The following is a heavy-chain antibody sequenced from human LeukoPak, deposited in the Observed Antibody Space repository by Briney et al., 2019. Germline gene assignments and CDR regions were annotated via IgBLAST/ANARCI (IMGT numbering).Heavy chain of an antibody. CDR3: ARYHRYFQY. D-gene: IGHD1-14*01. Sequence: KTGGSLRLSCAASGFSFSDYYMSWIRQAPGKGLEWVSYISSSGSSIYYADSVKGRFTISRGNAKNSLYLQMNSLRAEDTAVYYCARYHRYFQYWGQGTLVTVSP. J-gene: IGHJ1*01. CDR2: ISSSGSSI. V-gene: IGHV3-11*04. CDR1: GFSFSDYY.